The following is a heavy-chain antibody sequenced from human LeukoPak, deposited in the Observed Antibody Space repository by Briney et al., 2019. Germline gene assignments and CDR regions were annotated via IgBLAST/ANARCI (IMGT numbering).Heavy chain of an antibody. V-gene: IGHV3-23*01. J-gene: IGHJ4*02. CDR1: GFTFSSYG. D-gene: IGHD1-26*01. Sequence: PGRSLRLSCAASGFTFSSYGMHWVRQAPGKGLEWVSGVSGSGDNTYYADSVKGRFTVSRDNSKSTAYLQMNSLRAEDTAVYYCAKERSGSYYHDYWGQGTLVTVSS. CDR3: AKERSGSYYHDY. CDR2: VSGSGDNT.